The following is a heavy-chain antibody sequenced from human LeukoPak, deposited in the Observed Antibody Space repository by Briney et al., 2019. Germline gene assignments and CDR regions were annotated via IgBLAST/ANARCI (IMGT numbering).Heavy chain of an antibody. CDR3: ASQGLHYYYDSSGYPDEYFQH. D-gene: IGHD3-22*01. Sequence: GGSLRLSCAASGFTFSSYGMHWVRQAPGKGLEWVAVIWYDGSNKYYADSVKGRLTISRDNSKNTLYLQMNSLRAEDTAVYYCASQGLHYYYDSSGYPDEYFQHWGQGTLVTVSS. CDR2: IWYDGSNK. J-gene: IGHJ1*01. CDR1: GFTFSSYG. V-gene: IGHV3-33*01.